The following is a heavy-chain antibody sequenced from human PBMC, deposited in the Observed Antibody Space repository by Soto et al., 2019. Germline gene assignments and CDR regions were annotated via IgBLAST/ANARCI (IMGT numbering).Heavy chain of an antibody. CDR1: GYTFTSYA. Sequence: QVQLVQSGAEVKKPGASVKVSCKASGYTFTSYAMHWVRQAPGQRLEWMGWINAGNGNTKYSQKFQGRVTITRDTSASTAYMELSSLRSEETAVYYCARETTETTFWVLFDYWGQGTLVTVSS. J-gene: IGHJ4*02. CDR2: INAGNGNT. CDR3: ARETTETTFWVLFDY. V-gene: IGHV1-3*01. D-gene: IGHD4-17*01.